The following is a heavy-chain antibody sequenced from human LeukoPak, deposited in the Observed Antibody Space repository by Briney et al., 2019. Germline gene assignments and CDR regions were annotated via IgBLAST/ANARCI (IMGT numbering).Heavy chain of an antibody. V-gene: IGHV3-23*01. CDR1: GFTFSTYA. Sequence: GGSLRLSCAASGFTFSTYAMSWVRQAPGKGLEWVSTISGSGANTYYADSVRGRFTISRDTSRNTLYLQMNSLRPEDTAVYFCVRGPGKYTGYGDFDYWGQGTLVPVSS. D-gene: IGHD5-12*01. CDR3: VRGPGKYTGYGDFDY. J-gene: IGHJ4*02. CDR2: ISGSGANT.